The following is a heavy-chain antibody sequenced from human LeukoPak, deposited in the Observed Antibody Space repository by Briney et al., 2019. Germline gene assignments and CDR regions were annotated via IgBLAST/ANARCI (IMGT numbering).Heavy chain of an antibody. D-gene: IGHD6-6*01. CDR3: ARDPAARGYFDY. J-gene: IGHJ4*02. Sequence: PGGSLRLSCAASGFTFSSYSMNWVRQAPGKGLEWVSSISSSSSYIYYADSVKGRFTISRDNAENSLYLQMNSLRAEDTAVYYCARDPAARGYFDYWGQGTLVTVSS. CDR1: GFTFSSYS. V-gene: IGHV3-21*01. CDR2: ISSSSSYI.